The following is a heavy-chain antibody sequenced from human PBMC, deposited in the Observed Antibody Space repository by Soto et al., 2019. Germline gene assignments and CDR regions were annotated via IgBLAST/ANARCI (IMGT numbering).Heavy chain of an antibody. CDR2: INHSGST. Sequence: SETLSLTCAVYGGSFSGYYWSWIRQPPGKGLEWIGEINHSGSTNYNPSLKSRVTISVDTSKNQFSLKLSSVTAADTAVYYCARGGAARYYYYYGMDVWGQGTTVTVSS. D-gene: IGHD6-6*01. V-gene: IGHV4-34*01. CDR1: GGSFSGYY. CDR3: ARGGAARYYYYYGMDV. J-gene: IGHJ6*02.